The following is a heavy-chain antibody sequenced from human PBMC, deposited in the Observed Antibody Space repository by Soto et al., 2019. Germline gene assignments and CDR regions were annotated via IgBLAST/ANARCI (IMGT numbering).Heavy chain of an antibody. D-gene: IGHD5-12*01. V-gene: IGHV4-59*08. CDR3: AKRYSGYDDAFDI. J-gene: IGHJ3*02. CDR2: IYYSGST. Sequence: SETLSLTCTVSGGSISSYYWSWIRQPPGKGLEWITYIYYSGSTNYNPSLKSRVTISVDTSKDQFSLKLSSVTAADTAVYYCAKRYSGYDDAFDIWGQGTTVTVSS. CDR1: GGSISSYY.